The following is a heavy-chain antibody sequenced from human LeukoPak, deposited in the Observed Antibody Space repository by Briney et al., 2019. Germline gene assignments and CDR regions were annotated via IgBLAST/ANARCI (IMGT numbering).Heavy chain of an antibody. CDR3: ARAWAVAGVDY. CDR2: INHSGST. V-gene: IGHV4-34*01. D-gene: IGHD6-19*01. CDR1: GGSFSGYY. J-gene: IGHJ4*02. Sequence: SETLPLTCAVYGGSFSGYYWSWIRQPPAKGLEGIGEINHSGSTNYNPSLKSRVTISVDTSKNQFSLKLSSVTAADTAVYYCARAWAVAGVDYWGQGTLVTVSS.